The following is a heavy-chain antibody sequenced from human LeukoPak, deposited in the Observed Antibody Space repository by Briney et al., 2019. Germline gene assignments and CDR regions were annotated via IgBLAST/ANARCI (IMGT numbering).Heavy chain of an antibody. Sequence: PGGSLRLSCAASGFTFSRHWMHWVRHAPGKGLVWVSRINSDGSSTSYAESVKGRFTISRDNANNILFLQMNSLRAEDTAVYYCARGPDAWGIYRRGDYGGREPLVPAS. D-gene: IGHD7-27*01. V-gene: IGHV3-74*01. J-gene: IGHJ4*02. CDR2: INSDGSST. CDR3: ARGPDAWGIYRRGDY. CDR1: GFTFSRHW.